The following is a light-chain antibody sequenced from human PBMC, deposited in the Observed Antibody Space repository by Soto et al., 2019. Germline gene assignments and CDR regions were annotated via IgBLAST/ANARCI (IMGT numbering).Light chain of an antibody. CDR2: SNN. CDR1: SSNIGSNP. J-gene: IGLJ2*01. V-gene: IGLV1-44*01. Sequence: QAVVTQPPSASGTPGQRVTISCSGGSSNIGSNPVNWYQQLPGTAPKLLIYSNNQRPSGVPDRFSGSKSGTSASLAISGLQSEDEADYYCAAWDESVTGPYVVFGGGTKLTVL. CDR3: AAWDESVTGPYVV.